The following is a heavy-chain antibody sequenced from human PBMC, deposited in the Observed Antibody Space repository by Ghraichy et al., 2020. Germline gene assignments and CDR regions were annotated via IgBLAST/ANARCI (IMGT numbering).Heavy chain of an antibody. CDR1: GGSLSGYY. J-gene: IGHJ5*02. D-gene: IGHD3-22*01. Sequence: SETLSLTCAVYGGSLSGYYWSWIRQPPGKGLEWIGELNHSGSTNYNPSLKSRIPISVDTSKNQFSLKLSSVTAADTAVYYCARRRNPYYYDSRIGWFDPWGQGTLVTVSS. CDR3: ARRRNPYYYDSRIGWFDP. CDR2: LNHSGST. V-gene: IGHV4-34*01.